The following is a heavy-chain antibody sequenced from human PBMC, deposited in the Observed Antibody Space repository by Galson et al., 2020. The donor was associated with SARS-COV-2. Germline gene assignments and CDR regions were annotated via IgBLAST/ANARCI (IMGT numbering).Heavy chain of an antibody. D-gene: IGHD1-7*01. CDR3: ARASFPYSWTYAPVDI. V-gene: IGHV5-51*01. J-gene: IGHJ3*02. Sequence: KIGESLKISCETSGYSFSVHWIAWVRQMPGKGLEWMGIIFPADSDARYSPSLQGQVTLSVDKSVNTAYLQWSSLKASDTAMYYCARASFPYSWTYAPVDIGGHGTMVTVSS. CDR2: IFPADSDA. CDR1: GYSFSVHW.